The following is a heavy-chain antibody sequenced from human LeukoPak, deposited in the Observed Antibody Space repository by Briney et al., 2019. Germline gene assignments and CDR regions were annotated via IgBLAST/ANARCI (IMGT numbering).Heavy chain of an antibody. CDR1: GGSISSGGYS. D-gene: IGHD5-24*01. V-gene: IGHV4-30-2*01. Sequence: SETLSLTCAVSGGSISSGGYSWSWIRQPPGKGLEWIGYIYHSGSTYYNPSLKSRVTISVDRSKNQFSLKLSSVTAADTAVYYCARVRRDGYNNDAFDIWGQGTMVTVSS. CDR3: ARVRRDGYNNDAFDI. J-gene: IGHJ3*02. CDR2: IYHSGST.